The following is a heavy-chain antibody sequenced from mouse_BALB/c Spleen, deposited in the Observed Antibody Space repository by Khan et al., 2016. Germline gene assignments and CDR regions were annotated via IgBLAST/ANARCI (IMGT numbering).Heavy chain of an antibody. Sequence: QVQLQQSGAELAKPGASVKMSCKASGYTFTSYWMHWVKQRPGQGLEWIGYINPSTGYTEYNQKFKDKATLTADKSSSTAYMQLSSLTSEDSAVYYCARWAYCGNYLFAYWGQGTLVTVSA. CDR1: GYTFTSYW. CDR2: INPSTGYT. D-gene: IGHD2-10*01. J-gene: IGHJ3*01. V-gene: IGHV1-7*01. CDR3: ARWAYCGNYLFAY.